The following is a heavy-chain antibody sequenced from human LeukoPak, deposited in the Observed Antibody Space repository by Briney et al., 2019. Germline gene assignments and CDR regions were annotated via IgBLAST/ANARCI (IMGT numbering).Heavy chain of an antibody. CDR2: IYYSGST. Sequence: TSETLSLTCTVSGGSISSSSYYWGWIRQPPGKGLEWIGCIYYSGSTYYNPSLKSRVTISVDTSKNQFSLKLSSVTAADTAVYYCASPGERPFDYWGQGTLVTVSS. CDR3: ASPGERPFDY. D-gene: IGHD1-26*01. V-gene: IGHV4-39*01. J-gene: IGHJ4*02. CDR1: GGSISSSSYY.